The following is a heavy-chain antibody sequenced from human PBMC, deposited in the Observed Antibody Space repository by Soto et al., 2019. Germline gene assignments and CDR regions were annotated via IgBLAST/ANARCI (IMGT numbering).Heavy chain of an antibody. D-gene: IGHD2-21*02. V-gene: IGHV1-69*13. CDR3: ARAGSSLTEYYYYYYGMDV. J-gene: IGHJ6*02. Sequence: SVKVSCKASGGTFSSYAISWVRQAPGQGPEWMGGIIPIFGTANYAQKFQGRVTITADESTSTAYMELSSLRSEDTAVYYCARAGSSLTEYYYYYYGMDVWGQGTTVTVSS. CDR2: IIPIFGTA. CDR1: GGTFSSYA.